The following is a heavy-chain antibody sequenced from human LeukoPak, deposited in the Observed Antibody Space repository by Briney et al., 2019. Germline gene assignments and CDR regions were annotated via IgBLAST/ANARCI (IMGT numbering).Heavy chain of an antibody. D-gene: IGHD7-27*01. J-gene: IGHJ3*02. CDR2: INSDGSST. CDR3: ARTSGDLEAFDI. V-gene: IGHV3-74*01. Sequence: PGGSLRLSCAPSGFTFSSYWMHWVRQAPGKGLVWVSRINSDGSSTSYADSVKGRFTISRDNAKNTLYLQMNSLRAEDTAVYYCARTSGDLEAFDIWGQGTMVTVSS. CDR1: GFTFSSYW.